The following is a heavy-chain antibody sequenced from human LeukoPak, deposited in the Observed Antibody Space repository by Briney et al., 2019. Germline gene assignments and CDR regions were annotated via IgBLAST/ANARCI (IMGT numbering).Heavy chain of an antibody. V-gene: IGHV4-4*07. D-gene: IGHD6-6*01. Sequence: SETLSLTCTVSGGSISSYYWSRIRQPAGKGLEWIGRIYTSGSASYNPSLKSRVTMSIDTSKNQFSLKLSPVTAADTAIYYCARERGTIAARLDFWGQGTLVTVSS. CDR3: ARERGTIAARLDF. CDR2: IYTSGSA. J-gene: IGHJ4*02. CDR1: GGSISSYY.